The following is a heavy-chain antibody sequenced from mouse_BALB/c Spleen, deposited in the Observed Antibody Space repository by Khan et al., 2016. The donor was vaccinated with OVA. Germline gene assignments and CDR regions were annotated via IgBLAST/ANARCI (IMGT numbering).Heavy chain of an antibody. D-gene: IGHD1-1*01. Sequence: QVQLKESGPGLVQPSQSLSITCTVSGFSLTSYGVHWVRQSPGKGLEWLGVIWSGGSTDYNAAFISRLSISKDNSKSQVFFKMNSLQDDDTAIYYCARNQGGYYGSSAGFAYWGQGTLVTVSA. J-gene: IGHJ3*01. CDR2: IWSGGST. V-gene: IGHV2-4-1*01. CDR1: GFSLTSYG. CDR3: ARNQGGYYGSSAGFAY.